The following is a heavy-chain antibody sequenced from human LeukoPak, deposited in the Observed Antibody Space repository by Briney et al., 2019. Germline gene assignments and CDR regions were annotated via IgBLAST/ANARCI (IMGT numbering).Heavy chain of an antibody. D-gene: IGHD3-3*01. CDR2: TRSKANSYTT. V-gene: IGHV3-72*01. Sequence: GGSLRLSCAASGFTFSDHYMDWLRQAPGKGLEWVGRTRSKANSYTTEYAASVKGRFTVSRDASKNTLHLQMNSLKTEDTAVYYCARASGNSTIRYYFDNWGQGTLVTVSS. CDR1: GFTFSDHY. CDR3: ARASGNSTIRYYFDN. J-gene: IGHJ4*02.